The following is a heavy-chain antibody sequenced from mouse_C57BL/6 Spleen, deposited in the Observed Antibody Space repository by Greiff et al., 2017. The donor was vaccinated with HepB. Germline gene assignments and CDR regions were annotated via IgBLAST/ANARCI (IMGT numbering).Heavy chain of an antibody. CDR2: INPSSGYT. CDR3: ARDGSSPNWYFDV. V-gene: IGHV1-4*01. D-gene: IGHD1-1*01. J-gene: IGHJ1*03. CDR1: GYTFTSYT. Sequence: VQLQQSGAELARPGASVKMSYKASGYTFTSYTMHWVKQRPGQGLEWIGYINPSSGYTKYNQKFKDKATLTADTSSSTAYMQLSSLTSEDSAVYYCARDGSSPNWYFDVWGTGTTVTVSS.